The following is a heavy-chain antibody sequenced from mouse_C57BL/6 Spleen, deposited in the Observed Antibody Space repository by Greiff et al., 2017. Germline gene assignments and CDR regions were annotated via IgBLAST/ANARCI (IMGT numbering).Heavy chain of an antibody. CDR2: IYPGDGDT. D-gene: IGHD2-3*01. V-gene: IGHV1-82*01. J-gene: IGHJ2*01. Sequence: LVESGPELVKPGASVKISCKASGYAFSSSWMNWVKQRPGKGLEWIGRIYPGDGDTNYNGKFKGKATLTADKSSSTAYMQLSSLTSEDSAVYFCARSDDGNSYFDYWGQGTTLTVSS. CDR3: ARSDDGNSYFDY. CDR1: GYAFSSSW.